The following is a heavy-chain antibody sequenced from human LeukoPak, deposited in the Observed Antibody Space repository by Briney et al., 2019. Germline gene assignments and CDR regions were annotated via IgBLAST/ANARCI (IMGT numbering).Heavy chain of an antibody. D-gene: IGHD3-10*01. CDR2: ISYDGSNK. CDR3: AKGLWFGEPLGGY. V-gene: IGHV3-30*18. J-gene: IGHJ4*02. CDR1: GFTFSSYG. Sequence: PGGSLRLSCAASGFTFSSYGMHWVRQAPGKGLEWVAVISYDGSNKYYADSVKGRFTISRDNSKNTLYLQMSSQRAEDTAVYYCAKGLWFGEPLGGYWGQGTLVTVSS.